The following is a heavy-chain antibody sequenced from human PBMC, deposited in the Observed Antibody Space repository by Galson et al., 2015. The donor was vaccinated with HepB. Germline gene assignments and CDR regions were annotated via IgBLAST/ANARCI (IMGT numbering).Heavy chain of an antibody. CDR2: IYTSGST. CDR3: ARDQGISGSYAWPSRNAFDI. Sequence: ETLSLTCTVSGGSISSSSYYWGWIRQPPGKGLEWIGSIYTSGSTNYNPSLKSRVTMSVDTSKNQFSLKLSSVTAADTAVYYCARDQGISGSYAWPSRNAFDIWGQGTMVTVSS. J-gene: IGHJ3*02. CDR1: GGSISSSSYY. D-gene: IGHD1-26*01. V-gene: IGHV4-39*07.